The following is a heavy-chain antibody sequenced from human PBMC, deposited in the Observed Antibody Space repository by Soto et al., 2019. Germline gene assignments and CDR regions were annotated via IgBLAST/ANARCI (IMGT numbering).Heavy chain of an antibody. CDR3: ARGPTRPYYYDSSGYGAFDI. V-gene: IGHV4-30-4*01. CDR1: GGSISSGDYY. Sequence: LSLTCTVSGGSISSGDYYWSWIRQPPGKGLEWIGYIYYSGSTYYNPSLKSRVTISVDTSKNQFSLKLSSVTAADTAVYYCARGPTRPYYYDSSGYGAFDIWGQGTMVSVSS. D-gene: IGHD3-22*01. CDR2: IYYSGST. J-gene: IGHJ3*02.